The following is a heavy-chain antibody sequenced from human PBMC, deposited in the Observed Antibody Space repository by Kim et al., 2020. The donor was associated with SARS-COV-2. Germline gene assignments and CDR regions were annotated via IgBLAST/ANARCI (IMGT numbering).Heavy chain of an antibody. D-gene: IGHD2-15*01. V-gene: IGHV3-20*04. CDR1: GFTFDDYG. Sequence: GGSLRLSCAASGFTFDDYGMSWVRQAPGKGLEWVSGINWNGGSTGYADSVKGRFTISRDNAKNSLYLQMNSLRAEDTALYYCARDTYCSVGSCDPGGGFGCWGRRSLVTVS. CDR3: ARDTYCSVGSCDPGGGFGC. CDR2: INWNGGST. J-gene: IGHJ4*02.